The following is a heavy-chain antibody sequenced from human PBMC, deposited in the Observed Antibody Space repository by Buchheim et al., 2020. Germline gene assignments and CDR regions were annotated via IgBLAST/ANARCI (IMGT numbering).Heavy chain of an antibody. Sequence: EVQLVESGGGLVQPGGSLSLSCATSGFTLRNYWMSWVRQAPGKGLEWVANINQDGSEKYYVDSVKGRFTISRDNAKHSVLLQMNRLRAEDTDVYYCASDPSSSATLVDVWGEGT. D-gene: IGHD6-25*01. CDR3: ASDPSSSATLVDV. J-gene: IGHJ6*02. V-gene: IGHV3-7*01. CDR2: INQDGSEK. CDR1: GFTLRNYW.